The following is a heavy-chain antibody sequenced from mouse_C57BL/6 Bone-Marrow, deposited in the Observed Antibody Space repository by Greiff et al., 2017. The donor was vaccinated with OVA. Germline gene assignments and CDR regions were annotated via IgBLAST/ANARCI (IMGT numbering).Heavy chain of an antibody. Sequence: QVHVKQSGAELVRPGTSVKLSCKASGYTFTSYWMHWVKQRPGQGLEWIGVIDPSDSYTNYNQKFKGKATLTVDTSSSTAYMQLSSLTSEDSAVYYCAPLITTAPDVWGTGTTVTVSS. J-gene: IGHJ1*03. CDR1: GYTFTSYW. CDR3: APLITTAPDV. D-gene: IGHD1-1*01. V-gene: IGHV1-59*01. CDR2: IDPSDSYT.